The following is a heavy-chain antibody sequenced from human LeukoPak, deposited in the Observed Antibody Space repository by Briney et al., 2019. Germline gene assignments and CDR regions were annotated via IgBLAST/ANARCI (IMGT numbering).Heavy chain of an antibody. J-gene: IGHJ4*02. V-gene: IGHV3-23*01. CDR2: VSGSGART. CDR1: GFNFPDYA. D-gene: IGHD5-18*01. CDR3: AKAGFRGFSLHYFDY. Sequence: PGGSLRLSCAASGFNFPDYAISWLRQAPGKAPEWVSTVSGSGARTFDADSVKGRFTISRDNSKDTVYLQMNSLTAGDTAVYYCAKAGFRGFSLHYFDYWGQGTLVTVSS.